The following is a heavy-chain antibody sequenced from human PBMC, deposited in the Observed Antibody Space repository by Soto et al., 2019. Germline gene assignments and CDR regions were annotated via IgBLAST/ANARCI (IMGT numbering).Heavy chain of an antibody. J-gene: IGHJ5*02. CDR3: ARDAIVVVPAASNWFDP. CDR1: GFTFSSYA. D-gene: IGHD2-2*01. V-gene: IGHV3-30-3*01. CDR2: ISYDGSNK. Sequence: QVQLVESGGGVVQPGRSLRLSCAASGFTFSSYAMRWVRQAPGKGLEWVAVISYDGSNKYYADSVKGRFTISRDNSKNTLYLQMNSLRAEDTAVYYCARDAIVVVPAASNWFDPWGQGTLVTVSS.